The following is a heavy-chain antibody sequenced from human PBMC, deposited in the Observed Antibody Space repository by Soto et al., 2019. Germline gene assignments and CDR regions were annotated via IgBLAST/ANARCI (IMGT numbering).Heavy chain of an antibody. J-gene: IGHJ4*02. D-gene: IGHD3-22*01. CDR1: GYTFTSYG. CDR2: IRADNGNT. V-gene: IGHV1-18*04. Sequence: GASVQVSCKASGYTFTSYGISWVRQALKEGVEWGRWIRADNGNTNYAQKLRGGITITTNTSTSTAYMERSSLRSDDAAVYYWASALDFASGYSDYWGQGTLVTVSS. CDR3: ASALDFASGYSDY.